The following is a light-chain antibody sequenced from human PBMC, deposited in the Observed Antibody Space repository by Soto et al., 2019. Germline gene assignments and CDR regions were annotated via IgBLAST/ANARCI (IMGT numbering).Light chain of an antibody. CDR3: SSYAGNNNFVV. J-gene: IGLJ2*01. V-gene: IGLV2-8*01. CDR1: SSDVGAYKY. Sequence: ALTQPASASGSPGQSVTISCTGTSSDVGAYKYVSWYQQHPGKAPKLMIYEVTKRPSGVPGRFSASKSGNTASLTVSGLQAEDEADYYCSSYAGNNNFVVFGGGTKLTVL. CDR2: EVT.